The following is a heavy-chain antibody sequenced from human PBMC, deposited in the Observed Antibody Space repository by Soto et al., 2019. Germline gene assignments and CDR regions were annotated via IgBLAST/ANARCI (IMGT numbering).Heavy chain of an antibody. CDR1: GYTFTGYY. D-gene: IGHD5-18*01. CDR2: INPNSGGT. V-gene: IGHV1-2*04. CDR3: ARDYIRIRQSYYYGMDV. Sequence: GSVKVSCKASGYTFTGYYMHWVRQAPGQGLEWMGWINPNSGGTNYAQKFQGWVTMTRDTSISTAYMELSRLRSDDTAVYYCARDYIRIRQSYYYGMDVWGQGTTVTVS. J-gene: IGHJ6*02.